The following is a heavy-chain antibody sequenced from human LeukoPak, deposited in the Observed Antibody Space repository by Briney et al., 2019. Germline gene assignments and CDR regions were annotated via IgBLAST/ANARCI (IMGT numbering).Heavy chain of an antibody. Sequence: SETLSLTCTVSGGSISSSSYYWGWIRQPPGKGLEWIGSIYYSGSTYYNPSLKSRVTISVDTSKNQFSLKLSSVTAADTAVYYCARWMVGSSYVFDPWGQGTLVTVSS. V-gene: IGHV4-39*07. CDR1: GGSISSSSYY. CDR3: ARWMVGSSYVFDP. D-gene: IGHD6-13*01. CDR2: IYYSGST. J-gene: IGHJ5*02.